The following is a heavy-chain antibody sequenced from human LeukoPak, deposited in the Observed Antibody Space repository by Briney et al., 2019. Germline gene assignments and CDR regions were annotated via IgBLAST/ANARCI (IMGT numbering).Heavy chain of an antibody. V-gene: IGHV4-34*01. CDR2: INHSGST. CDR1: GGSFSGYY. Sequence: KPSETLSLTCAVYGGSFSGYYWSLIRQPPGKGLEWIGEINHSGSTNYNPSLKSRVTISVDTSKNQFSLKLSSVTAADTAVYYCARGPYCSSTSCYSGFDPWGQGTLVTVSS. CDR3: ARGPYCSSTSCYSGFDP. D-gene: IGHD2-2*01. J-gene: IGHJ5*02.